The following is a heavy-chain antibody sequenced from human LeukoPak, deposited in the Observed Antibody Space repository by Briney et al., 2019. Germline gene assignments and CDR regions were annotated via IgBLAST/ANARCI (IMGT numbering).Heavy chain of an antibody. CDR2: IYHSGST. D-gene: IGHD6-13*01. Sequence: SQTLSLTCTVSSGSISSGGYYWSWIRQPPGKGLEWIGYIYHSGSTYYNPSLKSRVTISVDRSKNQFSLKLSSVTAADTAVYYCARVGAAAEDFDYWGQGTLVTVSS. CDR3: ARVGAAAEDFDY. J-gene: IGHJ4*02. V-gene: IGHV4-30-2*01. CDR1: SGSISSGGYY.